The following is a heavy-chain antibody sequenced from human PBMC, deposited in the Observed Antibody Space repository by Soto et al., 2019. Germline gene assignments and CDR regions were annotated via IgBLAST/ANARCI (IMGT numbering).Heavy chain of an antibody. CDR1: GFTFSSYG. V-gene: IGHV3-33*01. CDR2: IWYDGSNK. CDR3: ARDGYYYDSSGYYPLLVCDY. J-gene: IGHJ4*02. D-gene: IGHD3-22*01. Sequence: PGGSLRLSCAASGFTFSSYGMHWVRQAPGKGLEWVAVIWYDGSNKYYADSVKGRFTISRDNSKNTLYLQMNSLRAEDTAVYYCARDGYYYDSSGYYPLLVCDYWGQGTLVTVSS.